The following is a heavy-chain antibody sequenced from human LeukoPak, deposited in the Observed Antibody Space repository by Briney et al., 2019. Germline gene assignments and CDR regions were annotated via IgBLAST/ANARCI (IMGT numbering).Heavy chain of an antibody. D-gene: IGHD3-16*01. V-gene: IGHV3-21*04. J-gene: IGHJ4*02. CDR2: ISTSSSYI. Sequence: GGSLRLSCAASAFTFSSYSMNWVRQAPGKGLEWVSFISTSSSYIHYADSVKGRFTISIDNSKNTLYLQMNSLRAEDTAVYYCARRAGAYTHPYDYWGRGTLVTVS. CDR3: ARRAGAYTHPYDY. CDR1: AFTFSSYS.